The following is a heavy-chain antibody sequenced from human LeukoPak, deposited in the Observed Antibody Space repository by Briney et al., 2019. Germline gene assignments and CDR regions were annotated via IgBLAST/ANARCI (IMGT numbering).Heavy chain of an antibody. CDR3: AKDRWAARIIIDAFDI. V-gene: IGHV3-23*01. CDR2: ISGNGGST. Sequence: GGSLRLSCAASGFTFSSYAMSWVRQAPGKGLEWVSSISGNGGSTYYAVSVRGRFTISRDNSKNTLYLQMNSLKVEDTAVYYCAKDRWAARIIIDAFDIWGQGTMVTVSS. D-gene: IGHD6-6*01. CDR1: GFTFSSYA. J-gene: IGHJ3*02.